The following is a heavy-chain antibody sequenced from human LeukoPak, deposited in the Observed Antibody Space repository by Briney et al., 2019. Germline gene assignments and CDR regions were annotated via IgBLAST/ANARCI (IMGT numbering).Heavy chain of an antibody. Sequence: ASVKVSCKASGYTFTCYYMHWVRQAPGQGLEWMGRINPNSGGTNYAQKFQGRVTITRDTSISTAYMELSRLRSDDTAVYYCARVKVVRGSYQNAFDIWGQGKMVTVSS. J-gene: IGHJ3*02. CDR3: ARVKVVRGSYQNAFDI. V-gene: IGHV1-2*06. CDR1: GYTFTCYY. D-gene: IGHD1-26*01. CDR2: INPNSGGT.